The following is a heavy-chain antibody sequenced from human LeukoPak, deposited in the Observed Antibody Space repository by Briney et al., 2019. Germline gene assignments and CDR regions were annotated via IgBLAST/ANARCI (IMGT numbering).Heavy chain of an antibody. V-gene: IGHV3-48*04. CDR1: GFTFSSYS. D-gene: IGHD2-15*01. Sequence: GGSLRLSCAASGFTFSSYSMNWVRQAPGKGLEWVSYISSSSSTIYYADSVKGRFTISRDNAKNSLYLQMNSLRAEDTAVYYCARDRSGPLSYWGQGTLVTVSS. CDR3: ARDRSGPLSY. J-gene: IGHJ4*02. CDR2: ISSSSSTI.